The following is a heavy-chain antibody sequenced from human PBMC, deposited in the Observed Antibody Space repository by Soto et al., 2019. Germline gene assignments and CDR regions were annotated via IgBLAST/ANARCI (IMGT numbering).Heavy chain of an antibody. V-gene: IGHV4-59*01. D-gene: IGHD2-8*01. CDR1: GGSISTYY. J-gene: IGHJ4*02. CDR3: ARAWVYHGMEY. CDR2: IYGSGTT. Sequence: QVQLQEKGPGLVRPSETLSLTCTVSGGSISTYYWSWIRQPPGKGLEWIGYIYGSGTTNYNPSLKSRVTISLDTSKNQFSLKLSSVTAADTALYYCARAWVYHGMEYWGQGMLVTVSS.